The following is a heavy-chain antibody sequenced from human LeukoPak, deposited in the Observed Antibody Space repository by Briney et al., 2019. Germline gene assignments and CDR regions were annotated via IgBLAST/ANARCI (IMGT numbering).Heavy chain of an antibody. CDR1: GGSISSSSYY. CDR2: IYYSGST. J-gene: IGHJ4*02. D-gene: IGHD4-17*01. Sequence: PSETLSLTCTVSGGSISSSSYYWGWIRQPPGKGLEWIGSIYYSGSTYYNPSLKSRVTISVDTSKNQFSLKLSSVTAADTAVYYCARIRRGDYGRGPKNDWGQGTLVTVSS. V-gene: IGHV4-39*07. CDR3: ARIRRGDYGRGPKND.